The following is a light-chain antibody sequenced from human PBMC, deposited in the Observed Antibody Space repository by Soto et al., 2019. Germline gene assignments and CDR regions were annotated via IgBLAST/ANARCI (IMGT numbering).Light chain of an antibody. CDR1: QSVSSGY. J-gene: IGKJ5*01. CDR2: GAS. V-gene: IGKV3-20*01. Sequence: EIVLKQSTGTLSLSTGERATLSCRASQSVSSGYLAWYQQKPGQAPRLLIYGASSRATGIPDRFSGSGSGTDFTLTISSLEPEDFAVYYCQQFDNSLFTFGQGSRLEIK. CDR3: QQFDNSLFT.